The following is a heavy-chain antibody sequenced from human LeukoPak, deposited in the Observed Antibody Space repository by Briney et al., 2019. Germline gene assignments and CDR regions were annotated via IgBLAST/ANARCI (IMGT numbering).Heavy chain of an antibody. J-gene: IGHJ4*02. CDR2: INSNTGDT. CDR3: ARDPILTCYYWPYYFDY. Sequence: ASVKVSCKASGYTFTGYFMHWVRQAPGQGLEWIGWINSNTGDTNYAQAFPGGGFIPRDPSLTPAYMELRRLRSDDTAIYYCARDPILTCYYWPYYFDYWGQGTLVTVSS. D-gene: IGHD3-9*01. V-gene: IGHV1-2*02. CDR1: GYTFTGYF.